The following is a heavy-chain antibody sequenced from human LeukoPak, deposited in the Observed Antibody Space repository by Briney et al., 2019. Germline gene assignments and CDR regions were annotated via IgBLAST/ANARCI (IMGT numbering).Heavy chain of an antibody. D-gene: IGHD2-21*02. Sequence: GRSLRLSCAASGFTFDDYAMHWVRQAPGKGLEWVSGISWNSGSIGYADSVRGRFTISRDNGKNSLYLQMNSLRAEDTALYYCAKAGGIVVVTAPFDYWGQGTLVTVSS. CDR3: AKAGGIVVVTAPFDY. CDR2: ISWNSGSI. J-gene: IGHJ4*02. CDR1: GFTFDDYA. V-gene: IGHV3-9*01.